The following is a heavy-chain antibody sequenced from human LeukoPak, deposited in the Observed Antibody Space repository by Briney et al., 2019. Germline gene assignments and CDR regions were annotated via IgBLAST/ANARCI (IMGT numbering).Heavy chain of an antibody. J-gene: IGHJ4*02. CDR3: AKDPMVRGLTYDC. V-gene: IGHV3-23*01. Sequence: PGESLRLSCAASGFTFNSYAMTWGRQAPGKGLEWVSAISGSGGRTYYADSVKGRFTISRDNSKNTLYLQMNSLRAEDTAVYYCAKDPMVRGLTYDCWGQGTLVTVSS. CDR2: ISGSGGRT. D-gene: IGHD3-10*01. CDR1: GFTFNSYA.